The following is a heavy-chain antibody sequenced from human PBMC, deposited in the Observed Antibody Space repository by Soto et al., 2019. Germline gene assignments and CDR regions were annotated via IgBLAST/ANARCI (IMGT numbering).Heavy chain of an antibody. CDR3: ARAFHISISWDVAPV. V-gene: IGHV1-69*01. Sequence: ANYAQKFQGRVTITADESTSTAYMELSSLRSEDTAVYYCARAFHISISWDVAPVWGQGTLVTVSS. D-gene: IGHD6-13*01. CDR2: A. J-gene: IGHJ4*02.